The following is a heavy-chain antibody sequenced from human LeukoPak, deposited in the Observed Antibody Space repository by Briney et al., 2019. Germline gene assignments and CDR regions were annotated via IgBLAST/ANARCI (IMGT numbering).Heavy chain of an antibody. Sequence: GESLKISCKGSGYSFTSYWIGWVRQMPGKGLEWMGIIYPGDSDTRYSPSFQGQVTISADKSISTAYLQWSSLKASDTAMYYCARRAGEYQLLGYYYYGMDVWGQGTTVTVSS. D-gene: IGHD2-2*01. V-gene: IGHV5-51*01. CDR3: ARRAGEYQLLGYYYYGMDV. CDR2: IYPGDSDT. J-gene: IGHJ6*02. CDR1: GYSFTSYW.